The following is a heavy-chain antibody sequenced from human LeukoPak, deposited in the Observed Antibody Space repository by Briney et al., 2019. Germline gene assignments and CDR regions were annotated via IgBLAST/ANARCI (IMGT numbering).Heavy chain of an antibody. Sequence: GPSVRLACAASGFTFTSYGMHWVRLDAGKWLEWLAFIWYDGSNKYYTDSVKGRFTIARDNSQNTLYLQMNSLRAEDTAVYYCAKVRGGYFYDSKPNYMDVWGKGTTVTVSS. J-gene: IGHJ6*03. CDR1: GFTFTSYG. CDR3: AKVRGGYFYDSKPNYMDV. V-gene: IGHV3-33*06. CDR2: IWYDGSNK. D-gene: IGHD3-22*01.